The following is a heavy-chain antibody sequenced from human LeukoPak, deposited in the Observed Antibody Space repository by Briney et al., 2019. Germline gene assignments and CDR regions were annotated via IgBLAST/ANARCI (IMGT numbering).Heavy chain of an antibody. Sequence: GGSLRLSCAASGCTFSSYTMNWVRQAPGEGLEWVSTVSGSSNIHYSASVKGRFTISRDNARNSLYLQMNSLRDEDTAVYYCARDGLHTAHFDYWGQGTLVTVSS. D-gene: IGHD5-18*01. V-gene: IGHV3-48*02. J-gene: IGHJ4*02. CDR2: VSGSSNI. CDR3: ARDGLHTAHFDY. CDR1: GCTFSSYT.